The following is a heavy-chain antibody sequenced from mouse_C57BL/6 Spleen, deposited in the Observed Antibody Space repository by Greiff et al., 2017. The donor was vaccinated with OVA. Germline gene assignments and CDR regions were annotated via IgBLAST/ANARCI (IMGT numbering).Heavy chain of an antibody. Sequence: EVHLVESGGGLVKPGGSLKLSCAASGFTFSDYGMHWVRQAPEQGLEWVGYISSGSGTIYYAATVKGRVTISRDNANNTLVLQMTSLRSEDTAMYYCARCSNWDWYCDVWGTGTTVTVSS. CDR1: GFTFSDYG. CDR3: ARCSNWDWYCDV. J-gene: IGHJ1*03. D-gene: IGHD4-1*01. CDR2: ISSGSGTI. V-gene: IGHV5-17*01.